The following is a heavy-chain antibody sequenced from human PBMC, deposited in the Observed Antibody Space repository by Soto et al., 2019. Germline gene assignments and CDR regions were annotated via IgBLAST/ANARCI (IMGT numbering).Heavy chain of an antibody. J-gene: IGHJ4*02. CDR1: GDTFSSYA. V-gene: IGHV1-69*12. Sequence: QVQLVQSGAEVKKPGSSVKVSCKASGDTFSSYAISWVRQAPGQGLEWLGGIIPIYATANYAQKFQGRVTITADESTNTAYMELRSLRSEDTAVYYCAKTPPRTTATAYYFDDWGQGTLVTVSS. D-gene: IGHD4-17*01. CDR2: IIPIYATA. CDR3: AKTPPRTTATAYYFDD.